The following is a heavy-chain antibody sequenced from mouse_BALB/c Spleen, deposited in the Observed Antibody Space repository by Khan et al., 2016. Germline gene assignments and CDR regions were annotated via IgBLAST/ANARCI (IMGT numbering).Heavy chain of an antibody. CDR1: GFSLANYG. D-gene: IGHD1-1*01. CDR3: ASPFLRLKALFAY. CDR2: IWAGGST. J-gene: IGHJ3*01. Sequence: QVQLKESGPGLVAPSQSLSITCTVSGFSLANYGVHWVRQPPGKGLEWLGVIWAGGSTNYNSALMSRLSISKDNSKSQVFLKMNSLQTDDTAMYXWASPFLRLKALFAYWGQGTLVTVS. V-gene: IGHV2-9*02.